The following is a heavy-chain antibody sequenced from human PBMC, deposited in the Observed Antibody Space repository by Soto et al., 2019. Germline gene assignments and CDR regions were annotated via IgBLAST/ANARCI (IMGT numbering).Heavy chain of an antibody. CDR1: GFSLSTSGEG. V-gene: IGHV2-5*02. J-gene: IGHJ4*02. CDR3: AHLIAARPFDS. D-gene: IGHD6-6*01. Sequence: QITLKESGPTLVRPTQTLTLTCSFSGFSLSTSGEGVGWIRQPPGKALEWLALIYWDDDKRYNPSLESRLTPTXXTSKNQVVLSMTMVDPVDTATYYCAHLIAARPFDSWGQGTLVTVSS. CDR2: IYWDDDK.